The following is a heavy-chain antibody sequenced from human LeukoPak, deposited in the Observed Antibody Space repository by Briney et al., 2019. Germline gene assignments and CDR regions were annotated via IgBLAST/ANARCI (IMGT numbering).Heavy chain of an antibody. CDR1: GYTFTGYY. CDR3: ARVNYYDSSGYPPDY. CDR2: INPNSGGT. D-gene: IGHD3-22*01. V-gene: IGHV1-2*02. Sequence: ASVKVSCKASGYTFTGYYMHWVRRAPGQGLEWMGWINPNSGGTNYAQKFQGRVTMTRDTSISTAYMELSRLRSDDTAVYYCARVNYYDSSGYPPDYWGQGTLVTVSS. J-gene: IGHJ4*02.